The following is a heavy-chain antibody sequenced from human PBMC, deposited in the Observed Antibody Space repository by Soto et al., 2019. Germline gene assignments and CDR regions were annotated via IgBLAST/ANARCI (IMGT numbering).Heavy chain of an antibody. V-gene: IGHV1-2*04. J-gene: IGHJ6*02. CDR2: INPNSGGT. Sequence: ASVKVSCKASGYTFTGYYMHWLRQAPGQGLEWMGWINPNSGGTNYAQKFQGWVTMTRDTSISTAYMELSRLRSDDTAVYYCARGHTGYSSGWYYYYYGMDVWGQGTTVTVSS. CDR3: ARGHTGYSSGWYYYYYGMDV. D-gene: IGHD6-19*01. CDR1: GYTFTGYY.